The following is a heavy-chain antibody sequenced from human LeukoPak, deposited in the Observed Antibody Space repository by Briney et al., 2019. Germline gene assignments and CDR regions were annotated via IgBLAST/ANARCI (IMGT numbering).Heavy chain of an antibody. CDR1: GGTFSSYA. J-gene: IGHJ4*02. Sequence: SVKVSCKASGGTFSSYAISWVRQAPAQGLEWMGGIIPIFDTANYAQKFQSRVTITADESTITAYMELSIRRSEDTAVYYCARAGGYGYFDYWGQGTLVTVSS. CDR2: IIPIFDTA. V-gene: IGHV1-69*13. CDR3: ARAGGYGYFDY. D-gene: IGHD5-18*01.